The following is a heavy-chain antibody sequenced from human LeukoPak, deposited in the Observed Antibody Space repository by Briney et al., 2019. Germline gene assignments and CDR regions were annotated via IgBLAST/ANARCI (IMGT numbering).Heavy chain of an antibody. J-gene: IGHJ4*02. CDR2: INPNSGGT. D-gene: IGHD1-26*01. CDR1: GYTFTGYY. V-gene: IGHV1-2*02. CDR3: AAVVGATGFGY. Sequence: ASVKVSCKASGYTFTGYYMHWVRQAPGQGLEWVGWINPNSGGTNYAQKFQGRVTMTRDTSISTANMELSRLRSDDTAVYYCAAVVGATGFGYWGQGTLVTVSS.